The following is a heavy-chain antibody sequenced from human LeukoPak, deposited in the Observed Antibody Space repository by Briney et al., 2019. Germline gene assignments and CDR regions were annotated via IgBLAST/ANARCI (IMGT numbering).Heavy chain of an antibody. Sequence: ASVKVSCKASGYTLTEYYIHWVRQAPGQGLEWMGFIIPDSGGTTYQQNFQGRVTMTRDTSISTFYMELSSLRPDDTAVYYCSTEDKYCTGANCGVFWGQGALVTVSS. CDR1: GYTLTEYY. CDR3: STEDKYCTGANCGVF. V-gene: IGHV1-2*02. D-gene: IGHD2-8*02. CDR2: IIPDSGGT. J-gene: IGHJ4*02.